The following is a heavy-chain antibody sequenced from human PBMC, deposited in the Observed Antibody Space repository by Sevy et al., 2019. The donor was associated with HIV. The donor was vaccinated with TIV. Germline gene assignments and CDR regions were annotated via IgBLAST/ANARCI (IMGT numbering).Heavy chain of an antibody. CDR1: GFTFTSYA. J-gene: IGHJ3*02. Sequence: GGSLRLSCKPSGFTFTSYAMNWVRQAPGKGLEWISTIYGSGGLTYYADSVKGRFIIPRDKSKNTLYLKMNSLRTEDTALYYCAGGRYDSSGFFDALDIWGQGTMVTVSS. V-gene: IGHV3-23*01. CDR3: AGGRYDSSGFFDALDI. D-gene: IGHD3-22*01. CDR2: IYGSGGLT.